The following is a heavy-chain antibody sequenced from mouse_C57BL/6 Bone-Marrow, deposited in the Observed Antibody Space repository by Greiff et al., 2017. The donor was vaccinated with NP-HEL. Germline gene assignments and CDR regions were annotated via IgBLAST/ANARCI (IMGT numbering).Heavy chain of an antibody. D-gene: IGHD1-1*01. CDR2: IYPRSGNT. J-gene: IGHJ2*01. Sequence: QAQLQQSGAELARPGASVKLSCKASGYTFTSYGISWVKQRTGQGLEWIGEIYPRSGNTYYNEKFKGKATLTADKSSSTAYMELRSLTSEDSAVYFCANYYGSSYYFDYWGQGTTLTVSS. CDR1: GYTFTSYG. CDR3: ANYYGSSYYFDY. V-gene: IGHV1-81*01.